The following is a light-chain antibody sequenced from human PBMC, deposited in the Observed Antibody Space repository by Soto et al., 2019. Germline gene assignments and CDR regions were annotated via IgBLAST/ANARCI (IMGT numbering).Light chain of an antibody. CDR3: SSYTSSSTREVV. CDR1: SSDVGGYNY. J-gene: IGLJ2*01. Sequence: QSALTQPASVSGSPGQSITISCTGTSSDVGGYNYVSWYQQHPGKAPKLMIYDVSNRPSGVSNRCSGSKSGNTAALTISGLQAEYEADYYCSSYTSSSTREVVFGGGTQLTVL. V-gene: IGLV2-14*01. CDR2: DVS.